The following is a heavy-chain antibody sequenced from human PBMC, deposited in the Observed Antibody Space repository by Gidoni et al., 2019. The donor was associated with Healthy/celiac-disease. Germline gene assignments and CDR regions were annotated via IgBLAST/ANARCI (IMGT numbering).Heavy chain of an antibody. CDR2: IDWDDDK. J-gene: IGHJ4*02. CDR3: ARDDYYLDY. V-gene: IGHV2-70*04. CDR1: GFPLSTSGMR. Sequence: QVTLKESGPVPVIPTQNLTLTSTFSGFPLSTSGMRVSWIRQPPGKALKWLARIDWDDDKFYSTSLKTRLTISKDTSKIQVVLTMTNMDPVDTDTYYCARDDYYLDYWGQGTLVTVSS. D-gene: IGHD3-3*01.